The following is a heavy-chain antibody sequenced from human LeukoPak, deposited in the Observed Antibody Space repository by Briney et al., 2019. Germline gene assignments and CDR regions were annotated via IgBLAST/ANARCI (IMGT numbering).Heavy chain of an antibody. CDR2: IYSGST. J-gene: IGHJ5*02. D-gene: IGHD3-10*01. V-gene: IGHV4-39*01. CDR3: ARSPMIRGVMGWFDP. Sequence: SETLSLTCTVSGGPISSSLYYWGWIRQPPGKGLEWIGSIYSGSTYYNPSLKSRVIISVDTSKNQFSLKLSSVTAAVTAVYYCARSPMIRGVMGWFDPWGQGTLVTVSS. CDR1: GGPISSSLYY.